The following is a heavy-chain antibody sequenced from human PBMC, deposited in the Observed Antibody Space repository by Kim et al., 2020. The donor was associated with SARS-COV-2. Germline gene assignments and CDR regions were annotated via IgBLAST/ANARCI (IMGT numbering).Heavy chain of an antibody. J-gene: IGHJ4*02. Sequence: ADPVKGTFTISRDNSKNPLYLQMNSLRAEDTAVYYCAKDLLAAAGPLDYWGQGTLVTVSS. CDR3: AKDLLAAAGPLDY. V-gene: IGHV3-33*06. D-gene: IGHD6-13*01.